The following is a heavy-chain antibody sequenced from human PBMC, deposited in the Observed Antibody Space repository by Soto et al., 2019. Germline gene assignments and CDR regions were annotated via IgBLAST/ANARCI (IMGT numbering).Heavy chain of an antibody. Sequence: SETLSLTCAVYGGSFSGYYWTWIRQPPGTGLEWIGEINHSGSTNYNPSLKSRVTISVDTSKNQFSLKLTSVTAADTAVYYCARAMTTVTTIDYWGQGTTVT. CDR1: GGSFSGYY. J-gene: IGHJ4*03. D-gene: IGHD4-17*01. V-gene: IGHV4-34*01. CDR3: ARAMTTVTTIDY. CDR2: INHSGST.